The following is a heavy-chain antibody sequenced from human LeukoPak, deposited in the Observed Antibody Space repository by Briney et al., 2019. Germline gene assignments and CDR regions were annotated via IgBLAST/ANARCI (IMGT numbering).Heavy chain of an antibody. Sequence: ASVTVSCKASGYTFTNYYMHWVRQAPGQGREWMGWINPNSGGTNYAQKFQGWVTMTRDTSISTAYMELSRLGSDDTAVYYCASASSIAAPEDYWGQGTLVTVSS. CDR2: INPNSGGT. CDR1: GYTFTNYY. J-gene: IGHJ4*02. V-gene: IGHV1-2*04. D-gene: IGHD6-6*01. CDR3: ASASSIAAPEDY.